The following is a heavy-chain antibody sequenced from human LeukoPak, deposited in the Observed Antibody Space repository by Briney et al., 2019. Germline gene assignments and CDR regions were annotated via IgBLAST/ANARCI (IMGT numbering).Heavy chain of an antibody. D-gene: IGHD2/OR15-2a*01. CDR3: AREDNNPHKYYFDS. Sequence: GGSLRLSCAVSGFTVSSSYISWVRQAPGKGLEWVSVIHSYGRTFHAESVKDRFTMSRDNSKNTVYLQLNSLRAEDTAVYYCAREDNNPHKYYFDSWGQGTLVTVSS. CDR1: GFTVSSSY. J-gene: IGHJ4*02. CDR2: IHSYGRT. V-gene: IGHV3-66*01.